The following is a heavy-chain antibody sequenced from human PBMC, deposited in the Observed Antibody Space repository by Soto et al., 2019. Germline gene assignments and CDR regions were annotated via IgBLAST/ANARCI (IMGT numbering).Heavy chain of an antibody. CDR1: GFTFSSYW. V-gene: IGHV3-74*01. CDR2: ISTDASST. CDR3: ARLPNKSPQN. J-gene: IGHJ1*01. Sequence: VQLVESGGGLVQPGGSLRLSCAASGFTFSSYWMHWVRQAPGKGLVWVSSISTDASSTSYADPVKGRFTLSRDNAKHTLYLQMNSVRAEDTAVYYCARLPNKSPQNWGQGTLVIVSP.